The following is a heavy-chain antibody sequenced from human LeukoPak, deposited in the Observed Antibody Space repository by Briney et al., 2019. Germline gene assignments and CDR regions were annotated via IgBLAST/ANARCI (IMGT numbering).Heavy chain of an antibody. D-gene: IGHD1-7*01. J-gene: IGHJ5*02. CDR1: GGSISSSSYY. CDR2: IYYSGST. Sequence: SETLSLTCTVSGGSISSSSYYWGWIRQPPWKGLEWIGSIYYSGSTYYNPSLKSRVTISVDTSKNQFSLKLSSVTAADTAVYYCARVGGYNWNYEHPPWFDPWGQGTLVTVSS. CDR3: ARVGGYNWNYEHPPWFDP. V-gene: IGHV4-39*07.